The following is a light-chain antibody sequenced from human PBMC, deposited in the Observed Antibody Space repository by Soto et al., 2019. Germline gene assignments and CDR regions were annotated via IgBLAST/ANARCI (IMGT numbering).Light chain of an antibody. J-gene: IGKJ1*01. CDR1: QSISVS. Sequence: IQMTQSPSTLSASVGGTVKIACRASQSISVSLAWYQHKPGKAPRLLIYDASTLQGGVPSRLRGSGSGPAFTLTISSMRNDDFETYECQQYNSYSWTFGHGTKVDIK. CDR2: DAS. CDR3: QQYNSYSWT. V-gene: IGKV1-5*01.